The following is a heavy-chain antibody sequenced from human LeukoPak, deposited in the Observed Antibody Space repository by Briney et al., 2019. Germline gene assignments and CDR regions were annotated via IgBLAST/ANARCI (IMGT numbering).Heavy chain of an antibody. CDR1: GGSNSSGDYY. CDR2: IYYSGST. J-gene: IGHJ5*02. CDR3: AKAPDFWSGYYLLDP. V-gene: IGHV4-30-4*01. Sequence: SETLSLTCTVSGGSNSSGDYYWSWIRQPPGKGLEWIGYIYYSGSTYYNPSLKSRVTISVDTSKDQFSLKLSSVTAADTAVYYCAKAPDFWSGYYLLDPWGQGTLVTVSS. D-gene: IGHD3-3*01.